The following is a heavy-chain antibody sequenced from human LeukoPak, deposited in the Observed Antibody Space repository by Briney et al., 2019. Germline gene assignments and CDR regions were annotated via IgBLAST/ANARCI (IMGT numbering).Heavy chain of an antibody. CDR1: GYTFTGYY. J-gene: IGHJ1*01. CDR3: ARALVVTDAEYFQH. CDR2: INPNGGST. D-gene: IGHD4-23*01. Sequence: GASVKVSCKASGYTFTGYYMHWVRQAPGQGLEWMGLINPNGGSTSYAQKFQGRVTITRDMSTSTVYMELSSLRSEDTAVYYCARALVVTDAEYFQHWGQGTLVTVSS. V-gene: IGHV1-46*01.